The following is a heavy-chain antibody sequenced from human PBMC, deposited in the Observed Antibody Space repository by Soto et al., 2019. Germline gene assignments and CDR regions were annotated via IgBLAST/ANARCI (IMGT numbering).Heavy chain of an antibody. J-gene: IGHJ4*02. D-gene: IGHD2-21*02. CDR3: ARDGLPPHVVTAPLDY. V-gene: IGHV3-21*01. CDR1: GFTFSSYS. CDR2: ISSSSSYI. Sequence: GGSLRLSCAASGFTFSSYSMNWVRQAPGKGLEWVSSISSSSSYIYYADSVKGRFTISRDNAKNSLYLQMNSLRAEDTAVYYCARDGLPPHVVTAPLDYWGQGALVTVSS.